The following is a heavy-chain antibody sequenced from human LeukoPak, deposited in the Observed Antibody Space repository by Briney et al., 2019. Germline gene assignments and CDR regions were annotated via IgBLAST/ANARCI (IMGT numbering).Heavy chain of an antibody. CDR1: GFTFSSYW. Sequence: GGSLRLSCAASGFTFSSYWMSWVRQAPGKGLEWVANIKQDGSEKYYVDSVKGRFTISRDNAKNSLYLQMNSLRAEDTAVYYCAREKGRIGIAAASFDPWGQGTLVTVSS. V-gene: IGHV3-7*01. D-gene: IGHD6-13*01. CDR3: AREKGRIGIAAASFDP. CDR2: IKQDGSEK. J-gene: IGHJ5*02.